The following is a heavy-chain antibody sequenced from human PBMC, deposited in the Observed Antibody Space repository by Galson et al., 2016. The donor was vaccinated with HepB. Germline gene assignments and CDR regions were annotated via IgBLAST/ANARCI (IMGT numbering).Heavy chain of an antibody. Sequence: ETLSLTCVVDGVPLNEYYWNWIRQFPGKGLEWIGEVRHVGAPTYNPSLESRVTISIDTSKKQFSLHLTSVTAADTGSYYCAPYLGNPLGDYWGQGTPVTVSS. CDR1: GVPLNEYY. CDR3: APYLGNPLGDY. V-gene: IGHV4-34*01. CDR2: VRHVGAP. J-gene: IGHJ4*02. D-gene: IGHD3-16*01.